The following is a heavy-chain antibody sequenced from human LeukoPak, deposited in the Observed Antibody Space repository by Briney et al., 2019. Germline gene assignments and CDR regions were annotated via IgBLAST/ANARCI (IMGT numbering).Heavy chain of an antibody. J-gene: IGHJ4*02. Sequence: PSETLSLTCAVSGYSISSGYYWGWIRQPPGKGLEWIGSIYYSGSTYYNPSLKSRVTISVDTSKNQFSLKLSSVTAADTAVYYCARSGCSSTSCSLYFDYWGQGTLVTVSS. CDR2: IYYSGST. V-gene: IGHV4-38-2*01. CDR3: ARSGCSSTSCSLYFDY. CDR1: GYSISSGYY. D-gene: IGHD2-2*01.